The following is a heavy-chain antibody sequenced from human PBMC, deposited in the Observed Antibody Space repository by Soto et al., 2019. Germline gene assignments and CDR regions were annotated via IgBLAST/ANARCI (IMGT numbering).Heavy chain of an antibody. CDR3: ARGRREWLSNYYGMDV. Sequence: SQTLSLTCAISGDSVSSNSAAWNWIRQSPSRGLEWLGRTYYRSKWYNDYAVSVRSRITINPDTSENQFSLQLNSVTPEDTAVYYCARGRREWLSNYYGMDVWGQGTTVTVSS. CDR2: TYYRSKWYN. J-gene: IGHJ6*02. D-gene: IGHD6-19*01. CDR1: GDSVSSNSAA. V-gene: IGHV6-1*01.